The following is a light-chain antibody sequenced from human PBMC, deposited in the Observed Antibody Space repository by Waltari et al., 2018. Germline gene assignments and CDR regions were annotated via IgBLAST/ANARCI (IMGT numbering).Light chain of an antibody. V-gene: IGLV1-44*01. Sequence: QSVLTQPPSASGAPGQRVTMSCSGSRSNIATNTVNWYQHLPGTAPKLLIYSNTHRPSGVPDRFSGSKSGTSASLAISGLQSDGEADYYCSSWDDSLKAVVFGGGTKLTVL. CDR2: SNT. J-gene: IGLJ2*01. CDR1: RSNIATNT. CDR3: SSWDDSLKAVV.